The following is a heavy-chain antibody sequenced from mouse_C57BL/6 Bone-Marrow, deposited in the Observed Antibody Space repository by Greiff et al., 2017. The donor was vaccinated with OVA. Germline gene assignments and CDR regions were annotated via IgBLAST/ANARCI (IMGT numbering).Heavy chain of an antibody. D-gene: IGHD2-1*01. CDR3: TSYGNFDY. V-gene: IGHV14-4*01. CDR2: IDPENGDT. J-gene: IGHJ2*01. CDR1: GFTIKDDY. Sequence: EVQLQASGAELVGPGASVKLSFTASGFTIKDDYMPWVKQRPEQGLEWIGWIDPENGDTEYASKFQGKATITADTSSNTAYLQLSSLTSEDTAVYYCTSYGNFDYWGQGTTLTVSS.